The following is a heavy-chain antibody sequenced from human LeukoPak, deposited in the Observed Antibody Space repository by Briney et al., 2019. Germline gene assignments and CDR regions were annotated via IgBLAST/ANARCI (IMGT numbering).Heavy chain of an antibody. D-gene: IGHD3-22*01. CDR3: ARESGYYHSGGYFDY. J-gene: IGHJ4*02. Sequence: SGGSLRLSCAASGFTVSGKYMSWVRQPPGKGLEWVSVIYSGGSTYYADSVKGRFTISRDNSKNTLYLQMNSLRAEDTAVYYCARESGYYHSGGYFDYWGQGTLVTVSS. CDR1: GFTVSGKY. V-gene: IGHV3-53*01. CDR2: IYSGGST.